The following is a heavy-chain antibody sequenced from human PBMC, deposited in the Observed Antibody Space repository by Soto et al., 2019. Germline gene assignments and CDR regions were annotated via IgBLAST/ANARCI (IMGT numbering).Heavy chain of an antibody. V-gene: IGHV3-33*01. CDR1: GFTFSSYG. CDR2: IWYGGSNK. Sequence: QVQLVESGGGVVQPGRSLRLSCAASGFTFSSYGMHWVRQAPGKRLEWVAVIWYGGSNKYYADSVKGRLTISRDNSMNTPYLQMNSLGAEDTAVYYCARGDANGQIQLWLTASYYYGMDVWGQGTTVTVSS. D-gene: IGHD5-18*01. CDR3: ARGDANGQIQLWLTASYYYGMDV. J-gene: IGHJ6*02.